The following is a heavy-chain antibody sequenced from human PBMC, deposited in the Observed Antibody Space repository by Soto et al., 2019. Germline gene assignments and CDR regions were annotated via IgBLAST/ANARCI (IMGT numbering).Heavy chain of an antibody. CDR3: ASAWGPSYYYGMDV. CDR1: GGTFSSYA. V-gene: IGHV1-69*12. J-gene: IGHJ6*02. Sequence: QVQLVQSGAEVKKPGSSVKVSCKASGGTFSSYAISWVRQAPGQGLEWMGGIIPIFGTADYAQKFQGRVAITADASTSTAYTELSSLRSENTAVYYCASAWGPSYYYGMDVWGQGTTVTVSS. D-gene: IGHD3-16*01. CDR2: IIPIFGTA.